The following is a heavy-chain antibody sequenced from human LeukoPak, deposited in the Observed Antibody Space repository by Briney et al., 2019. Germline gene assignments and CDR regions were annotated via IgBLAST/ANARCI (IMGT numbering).Heavy chain of an antibody. CDR3: ARGECSSTSCYRVFDY. D-gene: IGHD2-2*02. V-gene: IGHV4-31*03. CDR2: IYYSGST. CDR1: GGSISSGGYY. J-gene: IGHJ4*02. Sequence: SETLSLTCTVSGGSISSGGYYWSWIRQHPGKGLEWIGCIYYSGSTYYNPSLKSRVTISVDTSKNQFSLKLSSVTAADTAVCYCARGECSSTSCYRVFDYWGQGTLVTVSS.